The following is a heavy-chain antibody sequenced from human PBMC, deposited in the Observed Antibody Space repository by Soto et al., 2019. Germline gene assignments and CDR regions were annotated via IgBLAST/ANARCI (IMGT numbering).Heavy chain of an antibody. V-gene: IGHV4-4*02. CDR2: IHDRGST. CDR1: GGSISNNRW. D-gene: IGHD3-9*01. J-gene: IGHJ5*02. CDR3: AGQWAAGYGAFDP. Sequence: QVKLQESGPGLEKPSGTLSLTCAVSGGSISNNRWWTWVRQAPGKGLEWIGEIHDRGSTNYNLSLKSRATVSIDRSKSQFSLEMRAVTPADTAVYYCAGQWAAGYGAFDPWGQGTLVTVSS.